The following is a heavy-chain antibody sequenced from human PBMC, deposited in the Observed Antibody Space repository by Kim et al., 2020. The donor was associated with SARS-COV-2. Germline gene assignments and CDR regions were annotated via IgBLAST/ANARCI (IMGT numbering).Heavy chain of an antibody. Sequence: GGSLRLSCAASGFTFSRYWMHWVRQPPGKGLVWVSRIYSDGSGTSYADSVKGRLTISRDNAKNTLYLQMNSLRAADTALYYCARRAVDSSGTYYFDYWG. D-gene: IGHD3-22*01. CDR3: ARRAVDSSGTYYFDY. J-gene: IGHJ4*01. CDR2: IYSDGSGT. CDR1: GFTFSRYW. V-gene: IGHV3-74*01.